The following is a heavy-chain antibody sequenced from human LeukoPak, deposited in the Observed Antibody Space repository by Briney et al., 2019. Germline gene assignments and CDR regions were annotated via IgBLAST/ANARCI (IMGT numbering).Heavy chain of an antibody. V-gene: IGHV1-69*13. CDR1: GGTFSSYA. Sequence: GASVKVSCKASGGTFSSYAISWVRQAPGQGLEWMGGIIPIFGTANYAQKFQGRVTITADESTSTAYMELSSLRSEDTAVYYRARAASMVNNYSYYYMDVWGKGTTVTVSS. CDR2: IIPIFGTA. D-gene: IGHD2/OR15-2a*01. CDR3: ARAASMVNNYSYYYMDV. J-gene: IGHJ6*03.